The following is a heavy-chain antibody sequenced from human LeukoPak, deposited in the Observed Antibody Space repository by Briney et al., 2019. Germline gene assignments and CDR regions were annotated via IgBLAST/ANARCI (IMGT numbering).Heavy chain of an antibody. V-gene: IGHV3-74*01. CDR2: INSDGSST. CDR3: ANTVTPSTDAFDI. Sequence: GGSLRLSCAASGFTFSSYWMHWVRQAPGKGLVWVSRINSDGSSTSYADSVKGRFTISRDNAKNTLYLQMNSLRPEDTAVYYCANTVTPSTDAFDIWGQGTMVTVSS. J-gene: IGHJ3*02. CDR1: GFTFSSYW. D-gene: IGHD4-17*01.